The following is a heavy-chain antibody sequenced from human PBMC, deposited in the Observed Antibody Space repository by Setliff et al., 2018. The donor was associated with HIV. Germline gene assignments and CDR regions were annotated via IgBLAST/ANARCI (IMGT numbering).Heavy chain of an antibody. CDR2: IKQDGSDM. D-gene: IGHD6-13*01. CDR1: GLPFYNYW. J-gene: IGHJ4*02. Sequence: GESLKISCVASGLPFYNYWMTWLCRAPGRGLEWVANIKQDGSDMHYIESVKGRFTIFRDNAKNSVFLQMNSLRAEDTGVYYCATQTGFYNSHWYDYWGQGTMVTVSS. CDR3: ATQTGFYNSHWYDY. V-gene: IGHV3-7*01.